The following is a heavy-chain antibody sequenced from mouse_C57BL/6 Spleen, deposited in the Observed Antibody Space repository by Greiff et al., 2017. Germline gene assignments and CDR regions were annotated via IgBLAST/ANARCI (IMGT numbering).Heavy chain of an antibody. Sequence: VKLQESGPELVKPGASVKISCKASGYAFSSSWMNWVKQRPGKGLEWIGRIYPGDGDTNYNGKFKGKATLTADKSSSTAYMQLSSLTSEDSAVYFCAREDGNSFDYWGQGTTRTVSS. D-gene: IGHD2-1*01. CDR1: GYAFSSSW. CDR3: AREDGNSFDY. J-gene: IGHJ2*01. V-gene: IGHV1-82*01. CDR2: IYPGDGDT.